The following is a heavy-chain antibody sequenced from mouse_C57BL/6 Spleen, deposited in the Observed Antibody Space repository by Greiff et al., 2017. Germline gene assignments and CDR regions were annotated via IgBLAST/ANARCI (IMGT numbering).Heavy chain of an antibody. CDR1: GFTFSSYA. J-gene: IGHJ4*01. D-gene: IGHD1-1*01. CDR3: ARGGGYYYGSSYAMDY. Sequence: EVQRVESGGGLVKPGGSLKLSCAASGFTFSSYAMSWVRQTPEKRLEWVATISDGGSYTYYPDNVKGRFTISRDNAKNNLYLQMRHLKSEDTAMYYCARGGGYYYGSSYAMDYWGQGTSVTVSA. CDR2: ISDGGSYT. V-gene: IGHV5-4*01.